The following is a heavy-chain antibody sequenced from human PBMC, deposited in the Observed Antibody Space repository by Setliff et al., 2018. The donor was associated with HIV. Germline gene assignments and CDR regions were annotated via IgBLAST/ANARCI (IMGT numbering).Heavy chain of an antibody. CDR1: GFSLSTSGVG. D-gene: IGHD6-13*01. CDR2: IYWDDDK. Sequence: KSGPTLVNPTQTLTLTCTFSGFSLSTSGVGVGWIRQPPGKALEWLALIYWDDDKFYNPSLKSRLTITKDTSKSRVVLTMTNLDPVDTATYFCAHGRIAAADPGYFDLWGRGTLVTVSS. CDR3: AHGRIAAADPGYFDL. J-gene: IGHJ2*01. V-gene: IGHV2-5*02.